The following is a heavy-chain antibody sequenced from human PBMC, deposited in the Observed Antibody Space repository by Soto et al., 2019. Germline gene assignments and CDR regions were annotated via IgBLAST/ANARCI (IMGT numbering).Heavy chain of an antibody. CDR1: GHTFTGYY. V-gene: IGHV1-2*04. D-gene: IGHD2-2*01. CDR3: TPRHCDTTSCYDSDYYLYGMDV. CDR2: INPNSGGT. J-gene: IGHJ6*02. Sequence: ASVKVSCKASGHTFTGYYIHWVRQAPGQGLEWMGWINPNSGGTNYAQKFQGLVTVTSDTSISIAYMELSRLRSADTAVYYCTPRHCDTTSCYDSDYYLYGMDVWGQGTTVTVSS.